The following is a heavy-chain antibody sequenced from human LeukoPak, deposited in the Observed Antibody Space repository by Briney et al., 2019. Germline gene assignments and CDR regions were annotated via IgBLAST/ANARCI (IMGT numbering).Heavy chain of an antibody. CDR3: ASTRFGGYMDV. CDR2: ISSSSSYI. V-gene: IGHV3-21*01. J-gene: IGHJ6*03. D-gene: IGHD3-10*01. Sequence: KAGGSLRLSCAVSGFTFSNYGMHWVRQAPGQGLEWVSSISSSSSYIYYADSVKGRFTISRDNAKNSLYLQMNSLRAEDTSVYYCASTRFGGYMDVGGKGTAVTISS. CDR1: GFTFSNYG.